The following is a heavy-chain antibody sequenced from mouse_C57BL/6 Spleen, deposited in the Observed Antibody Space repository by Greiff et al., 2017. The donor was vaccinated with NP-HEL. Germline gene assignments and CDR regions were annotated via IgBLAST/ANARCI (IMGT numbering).Heavy chain of an antibody. CDR3: GRQGYGSSSPWFAY. V-gene: IGHV5-12*01. J-gene: IGHJ3*01. Sequence: EVQLVESGGGLVQPGGSLKLSCAASGFTFSDYYMYWVRQTPEKRLEWVAYISNGGGSTYYPDTVKGRFTISRDNAKNTLYLQMSRLKSEDTAMYYCGRQGYGSSSPWFAYWGQRTLVTVSA. D-gene: IGHD1-1*01. CDR1: GFTFSDYY. CDR2: ISNGGGST.